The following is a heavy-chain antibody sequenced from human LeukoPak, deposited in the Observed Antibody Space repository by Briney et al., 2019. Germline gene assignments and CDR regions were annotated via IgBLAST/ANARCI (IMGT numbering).Heavy chain of an antibody. V-gene: IGHV1-69*02. D-gene: IGHD1-14*01. CDR1: GYTFTGYY. Sequence: GASVKVSCKASGYTFTGYYLHWVRQAPGQGLEWMGRIIPILGIANYAQKFQGRVTITADKSTSTAYMELSSLRSEDTAVYYCASAPNRDDDAFDIWGQGTMVTVSS. CDR2: IIPILGIA. CDR3: ASAPNRDDDAFDI. J-gene: IGHJ3*02.